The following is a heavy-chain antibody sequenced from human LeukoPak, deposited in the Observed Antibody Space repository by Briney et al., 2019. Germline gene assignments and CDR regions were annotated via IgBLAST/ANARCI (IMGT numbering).Heavy chain of an antibody. J-gene: IGHJ6*02. V-gene: IGHV1-18*01. CDR3: ARIPTGGFLEWSYYYYYGMDV. CDR1: GYTFTSYG. CDR2: ISAYNGNT. D-gene: IGHD3-3*01. Sequence: ASVKVSCKASGYTFTSYGISWVRQAPGQGLEWMGWISAYNGNTNYAQKLQGRVTMTTDTSTSTAYMELRSLRSDDTAVYHCARIPTGGFLEWSYYYYYGMDVWGQGTTVTVSS.